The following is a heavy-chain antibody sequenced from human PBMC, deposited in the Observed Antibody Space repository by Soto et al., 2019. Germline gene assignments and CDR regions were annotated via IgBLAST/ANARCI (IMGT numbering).Heavy chain of an antibody. CDR3: ARDEYGRSTCCYGQGGNYYYMDV. Sequence: QVQLVQSGAEVKKPGSSVKVSCKASGGTFSSYTISWVRQAPGQGLEWMGRIIPILGIANYAQKCQGRVTITADKSTSTAYMEPSSLRYEYTAVYYCARDEYGRSTCCYGQGGNYYYMDVWGKGTTVTVSS. CDR1: GGTFSSYT. D-gene: IGHD2-2*01. CDR2: IIPILGIA. J-gene: IGHJ6*03. V-gene: IGHV1-69*08.